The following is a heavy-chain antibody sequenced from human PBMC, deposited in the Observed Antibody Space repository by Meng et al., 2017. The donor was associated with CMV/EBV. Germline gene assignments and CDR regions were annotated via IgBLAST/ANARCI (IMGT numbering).Heavy chain of an antibody. D-gene: IGHD3-9*01. J-gene: IGHJ6*02. CDR1: GFTFSSYE. CDR3: ARDYDILTGSAPYYYGMDV. CDR2: TSSSGSTI. V-gene: IGHV3-48*03. Sequence: GESLKISCAASGFTFSSYEMNWVRQAPGKGLEWVSYTSSSGSTIYYADSVKGRFTISRDNAKNSLYLQMNSLRAEDTAVYYCARDYDILTGSAPYYYGMDVWGQGTTVTVSS.